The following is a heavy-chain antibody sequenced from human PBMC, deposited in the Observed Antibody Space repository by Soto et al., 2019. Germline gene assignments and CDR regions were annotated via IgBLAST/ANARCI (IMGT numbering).Heavy chain of an antibody. V-gene: IGHV1-2*02. Sequence: QVQLVQSGAQVKPPGASVKVSCKASGYTFTGHYMHWVRQVSGKRLEHLGWLKSDNGGTYYAPKFQGRVTFTRDTSTSTAYMALSGLQSVDTAVYFCARDLCPLGSGSACPLYGLDIWGQGTTVVVS. J-gene: IGHJ6*02. CDR3: ARDLCPLGSGSACPLYGLDI. CDR1: GYTFTGHY. CDR2: LKSDNGGT. D-gene: IGHD3-10*01.